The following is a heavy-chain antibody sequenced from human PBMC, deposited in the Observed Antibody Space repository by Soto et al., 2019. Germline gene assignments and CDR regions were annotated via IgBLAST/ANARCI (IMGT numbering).Heavy chain of an antibody. CDR3: ARDSRYSGYGYFDY. CDR1: GYTFTSYA. Sequence: ASLKVSCKASGYTFTSYAMHWVRQAPGQRLEWMGWINAGNGNTKYLQKFQGRVTITRDTSASTAYMELSSLRSEDTAVYYCARDSRYSGYGYFDYWGQGTLVTVSS. D-gene: IGHD5-12*01. V-gene: IGHV1-3*01. CDR2: INAGNGNT. J-gene: IGHJ4*02.